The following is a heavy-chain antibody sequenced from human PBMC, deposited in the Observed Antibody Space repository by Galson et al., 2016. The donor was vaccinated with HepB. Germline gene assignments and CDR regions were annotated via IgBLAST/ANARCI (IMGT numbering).Heavy chain of an antibody. J-gene: IGHJ4*02. Sequence: SLRLSCAASGFTFRNYALSWVRRAPGKGLEWVAHICVPTPNTHYADSVRGRFTIYRDNSRDTLYLQIDSLTAEDSAIYYCTTWLSHHFDYWGQGTRVTVSS. CDR3: TTWLSHHFDY. D-gene: IGHD6-19*01. CDR2: ICVPTPNT. V-gene: IGHV3-23*01. CDR1: GFTFRNYA.